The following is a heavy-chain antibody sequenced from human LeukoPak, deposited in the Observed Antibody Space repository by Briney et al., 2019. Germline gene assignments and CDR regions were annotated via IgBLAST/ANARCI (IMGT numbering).Heavy chain of an antibody. CDR3: ARHRASSRGGSGYSQGGFDY. J-gene: IGHJ4*02. Sequence: SETLSLTCTVSGGSISSSDYCWGWSRQPPGKGLEWIGSIYYSGRTYYNPSLKSRVTISVDTSKSQFSLNLNSVTAADTAVYYCARHRASSRGGSGYSQGGFDYWGQGTLVTVSS. D-gene: IGHD3-22*01. CDR1: GGSISSSDYC. V-gene: IGHV4-39*01. CDR2: IYYSGRT.